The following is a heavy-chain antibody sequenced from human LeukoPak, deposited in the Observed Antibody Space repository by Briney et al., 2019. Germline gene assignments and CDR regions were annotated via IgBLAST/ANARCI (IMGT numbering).Heavy chain of an antibody. CDR3: ARGGARQQLVENYFDY. J-gene: IGHJ4*02. CDR2: FFRGVNT. Sequence: GGSLRLSCAASGFTLSSNYMSWVRQAPGKGLEWVAVFFRGVNTYYAASVKGRFTVSRANSKNPLYLQMNSLRAEDTAVYYCARGGARQQLVENYFDYWGQGTLVTVSS. V-gene: IGHV3-53*01. CDR1: GFTLSSNY. D-gene: IGHD6-13*01.